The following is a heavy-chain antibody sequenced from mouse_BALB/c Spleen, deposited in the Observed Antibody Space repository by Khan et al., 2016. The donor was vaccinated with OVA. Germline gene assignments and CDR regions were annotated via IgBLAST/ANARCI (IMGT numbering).Heavy chain of an antibody. V-gene: IGHV2-6-7*01. CDR1: GFSLTGYG. CDR2: IWGDGST. D-gene: IGHD2-10*01. CDR3: ARAYYGNYREAMDY. J-gene: IGHJ4*01. Sequence: QVQLKQSGPGVVAPSQSLSITCTVSGFSLTGYGVNWVRQPPGKGLEWLGMIWGDGSTDYNSALKSRLSISKDNSKSQVFLKMNSLQTDDTARYYCARAYYGNYREAMDYWGQGTSVTVSS.